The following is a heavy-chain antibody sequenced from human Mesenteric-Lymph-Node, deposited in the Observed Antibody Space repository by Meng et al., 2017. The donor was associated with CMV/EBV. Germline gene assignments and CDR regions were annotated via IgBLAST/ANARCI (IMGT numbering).Heavy chain of an antibody. CDR3: ARGGYSGYDYYFDY. J-gene: IGHJ4*02. Sequence: SGFTFSDHYMDWVRQAPGKGLEWVGRTRNKANSYTTEYAASVKGRFTISRDDSKNSLYLQMNSLKTEDTAVYYCARGGYSGYDYYFDYWGQGALVTVSS. D-gene: IGHD5-12*01. CDR1: GFTFSDHY. V-gene: IGHV3-72*01. CDR2: TRNKANSYTT.